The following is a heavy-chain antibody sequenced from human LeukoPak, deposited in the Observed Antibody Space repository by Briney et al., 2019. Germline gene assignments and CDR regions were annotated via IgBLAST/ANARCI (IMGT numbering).Heavy chain of an antibody. CDR2: IGGSGTRT. D-gene: IGHD2-2*03. Sequence: GGSLRLSCVASGFTFSSYEMTWVRQAPGKGLEWVSGIGGSGTRTYYADSVRGRFTISRDNSKNTLYLQMNSLRDEDTAVYYCAKDSHWILFDDWGQGILVTVSS. V-gene: IGHV3-23*01. J-gene: IGHJ4*02. CDR3: AKDSHWILFDD. CDR1: GFTFSSYE.